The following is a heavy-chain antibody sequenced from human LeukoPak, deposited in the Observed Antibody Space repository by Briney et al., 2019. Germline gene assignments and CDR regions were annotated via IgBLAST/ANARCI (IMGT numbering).Heavy chain of an antibody. J-gene: IGHJ4*02. D-gene: IGHD2-2*01. Sequence: SETLPLTCTVSGGSISSYYWSWIRQPAGKGLEWIGRIYTSGSTNYNPSLKSRVTISMDTSKNRFSLKLSSVTAADTAVYYCARGGSRSYTSSTLDYWGQGTLVTVSS. CDR1: GGSISSYY. CDR3: ARGGSRSYTSSTLDY. V-gene: IGHV4-4*07. CDR2: IYTSGST.